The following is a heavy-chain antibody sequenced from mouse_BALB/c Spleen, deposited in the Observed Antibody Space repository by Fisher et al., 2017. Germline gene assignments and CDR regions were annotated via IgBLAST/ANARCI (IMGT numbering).Heavy chain of an antibody. Sequence: KFKGKATLTVDKPSSTAYMQLSSLTSEDSAVYYCTRLGGNYYAMDYWGQGTSVTVSS. J-gene: IGHJ4*01. D-gene: IGHD1-1*02. V-gene: IGHV1S36*01. CDR3: TRLGGNYYAMDY.